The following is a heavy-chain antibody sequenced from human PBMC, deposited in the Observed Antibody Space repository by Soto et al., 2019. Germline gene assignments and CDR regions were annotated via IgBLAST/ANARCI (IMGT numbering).Heavy chain of an antibody. J-gene: IGHJ6*02. CDR2: INSDGSTT. CDR1: VFTFSTYW. Sequence: EVQLVESGGVLVQPGGSLRLSCVGSVFTFSTYWMHWVRQAPGKGLVWVSRINSDGSTTNYADSVKGRFTITRDNAKNTIYLPMNSLRDEDTAVYYCARDAYYDMGVWGRGTTVTVSS. V-gene: IGHV3-74*01. CDR3: ARDAYYDMGV.